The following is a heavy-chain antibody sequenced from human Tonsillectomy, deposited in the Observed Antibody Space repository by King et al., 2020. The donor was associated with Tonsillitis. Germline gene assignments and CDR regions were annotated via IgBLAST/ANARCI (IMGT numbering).Heavy chain of an antibody. CDR1: GFTFSSYS. D-gene: IGHD6-6*01. J-gene: IGHJ4*02. Sequence: VQLVESGGGLVQPGGSLRLSCAASGFTFSSYSMNWVRQAPGKGLEWVSYISSSSSTIYYADSVKGRFTISRDNAKNSLYLQMNSLRAEDTAVYYCAREAYSSSSIIDYWGQGTLVTVSS. CDR3: AREAYSSSSIIDY. CDR2: ISSSSSTI. V-gene: IGHV3-48*04.